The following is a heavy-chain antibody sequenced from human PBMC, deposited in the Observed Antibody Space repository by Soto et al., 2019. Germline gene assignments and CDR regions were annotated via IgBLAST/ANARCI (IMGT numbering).Heavy chain of an antibody. Sequence: GESLKISCKGSGYSFTSYRIGWVRQMPGKGLEWMGIIYPGDSDTRYSPSFQGQVTISADKSISTAYLQWSSLKASDTAMYYCARRPRDDSSGYYGWYYFDYWGQGTLVTVPQ. CDR2: IYPGDSDT. J-gene: IGHJ4*02. D-gene: IGHD3-22*01. CDR3: ARRPRDDSSGYYGWYYFDY. CDR1: GYSFTSYR. V-gene: IGHV5-51*01.